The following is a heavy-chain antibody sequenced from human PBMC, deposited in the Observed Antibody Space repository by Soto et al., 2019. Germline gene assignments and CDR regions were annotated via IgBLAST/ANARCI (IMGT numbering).Heavy chain of an antibody. Sequence: SETLSLTCTVSGGSISSSSYYWGWIRQPPGKGLEWIGSIYYSGSTYYNPSLKSRVTISVDTSKNQFSLKLSSVTAADTAVYYCASLGYCSSTSCYTSPYHYYYGMDVWGQGTTVTVS. CDR3: ASLGYCSSTSCYTSPYHYYYGMDV. J-gene: IGHJ6*02. CDR1: GGSISSSSYY. V-gene: IGHV4-39*01. CDR2: IYYSGST. D-gene: IGHD2-2*02.